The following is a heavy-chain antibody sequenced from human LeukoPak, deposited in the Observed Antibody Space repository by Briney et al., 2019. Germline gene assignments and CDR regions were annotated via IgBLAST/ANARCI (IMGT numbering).Heavy chain of an antibody. CDR1: GFTFSKFA. D-gene: IGHD1-26*01. J-gene: IGHJ4*02. CDR2: LTGSGDST. CDR3: AKTYGGGHLAYFDH. V-gene: IGHV3-23*01. Sequence: GGSLRLSCAASGFTFSKFAMSWVRQAPGKGLEWVSVLTGSGDSTYYADSVKGRFTVSRDNSKNTLYIHMNSLGVEDTAVYYCAKTYGGGHLAYFDHWGQGTLVTVAS.